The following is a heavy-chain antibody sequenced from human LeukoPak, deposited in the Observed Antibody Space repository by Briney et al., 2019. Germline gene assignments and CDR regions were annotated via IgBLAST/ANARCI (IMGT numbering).Heavy chain of an antibody. Sequence: GGSLRLSCSASGFTFSSSGMTWVRQAPGKGLEWVSGIGGSGDGTSYADSVRGRFTISRDNSKNMLHLQMNSLRVEDTAVYYCAKDWGVWGQGITVTVS. CDR2: IGGSGDGT. CDR3: AKDWGV. J-gene: IGHJ6*02. V-gene: IGHV3-23*01. CDR1: GFTFSSSG. D-gene: IGHD3-16*01.